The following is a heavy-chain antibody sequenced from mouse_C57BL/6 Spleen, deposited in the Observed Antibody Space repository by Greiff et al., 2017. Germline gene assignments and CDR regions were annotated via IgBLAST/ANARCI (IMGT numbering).Heavy chain of an antibody. J-gene: IGHJ2*01. CDR2: IYPRDGST. D-gene: IGHD2-4*01. Sequence: VQLQQSDAELVKPGASVKISCKVSGYTFTDHTIHWMKQRPEQGLEWIGYIYPRDGSTKYNEKFKGKATLTADNSSSTAYMQLNSLTSEDSAVYFCAIGGIDDDDGRDIDYWGQGTTLTVSS. V-gene: IGHV1-78*01. CDR1: GYTFTDHT. CDR3: AIGGIDDDDGRDIDY.